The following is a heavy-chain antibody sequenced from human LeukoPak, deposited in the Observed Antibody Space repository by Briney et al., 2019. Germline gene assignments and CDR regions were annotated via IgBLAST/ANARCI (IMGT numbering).Heavy chain of an antibody. Sequence: PGGSLRLSCAASGFTFSDYYMSWIRQAPGKGLEWVSYISSSGSTIYYADSVKGRFTISRDNAKNSLYLQMNSLRAEDTAVYYCARDPRNFVITIFGVVIDPTYRFDYWGQGTLVTVSS. V-gene: IGHV3-11*01. D-gene: IGHD3-3*01. CDR3: ARDPRNFVITIFGVVIDPTYRFDY. J-gene: IGHJ4*02. CDR2: ISSSGSTI. CDR1: GFTFSDYY.